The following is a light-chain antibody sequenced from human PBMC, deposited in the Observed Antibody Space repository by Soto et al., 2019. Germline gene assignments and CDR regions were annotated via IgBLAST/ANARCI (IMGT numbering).Light chain of an antibody. CDR1: QSVSTN. V-gene: IGKV3-15*01. Sequence: EIVMTQSPATLSVSPGERATLSCRASQSVSTNLAWYQQKPGQAPRLLIYGASTRATGIPARFSGSGSGTEFTLTISSLQSEDFALYYCQQYKNWPSLTFGGGTKVEVK. J-gene: IGKJ4*01. CDR2: GAS. CDR3: QQYKNWPSLT.